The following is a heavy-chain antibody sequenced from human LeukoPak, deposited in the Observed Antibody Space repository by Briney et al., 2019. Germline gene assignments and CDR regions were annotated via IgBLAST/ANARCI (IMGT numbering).Heavy chain of an antibody. J-gene: IGHJ4*02. D-gene: IGHD1-26*01. CDR1: GFTFRSYA. CDR2: ISSNGGST. CDR3: VKSDNIVGATYFDY. V-gene: IGHV3-64D*09. Sequence: GGSLRLSCSASGFTFRSYAVHWVRQAPGKGLEYISSISSNGGSTHYADSVKGRFTISRDNSKNTLSLHMSSLKPEDTAVYYCVKSDNIVGATYFDYWGQGTLVTVSS.